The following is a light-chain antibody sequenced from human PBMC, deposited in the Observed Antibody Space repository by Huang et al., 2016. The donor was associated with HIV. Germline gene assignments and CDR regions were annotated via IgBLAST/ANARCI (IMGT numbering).Light chain of an antibody. Sequence: DIQMTQSPSSLSASVGDTVTITCRASQSIGNKVHWYQQNPGKAPNLLIYKASNLQSGVPSRFSGSGSGTDFTLTIRGLQPEDVAVYYCQQSYSSWWTFGQGTKVEI. CDR1: QSIGNK. CDR3: QQSYSSWWT. CDR2: KAS. J-gene: IGKJ1*01. V-gene: IGKV1-39*01.